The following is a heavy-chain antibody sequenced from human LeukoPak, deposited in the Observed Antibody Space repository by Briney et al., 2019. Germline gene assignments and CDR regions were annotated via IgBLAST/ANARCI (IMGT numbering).Heavy chain of an antibody. V-gene: IGHV3-30*18. J-gene: IGHJ4*02. CDR2: ISYDGSNK. CDR1: GLTFSSYG. Sequence: PGRSLRLSCAASGLTFSSYGMHWVRQAPGKGLEWVAVISYDGSNKYYADSVKGRFTISRDTSKNTLYLQMNSLRAEDTAVYYCAKDPRDIAPPGDYWGQGTLVTVSS. D-gene: IGHD5-12*01. CDR3: AKDPRDIAPPGDY.